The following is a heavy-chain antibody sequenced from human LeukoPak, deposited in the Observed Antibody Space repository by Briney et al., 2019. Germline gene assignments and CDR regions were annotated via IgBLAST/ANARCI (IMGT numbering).Heavy chain of an antibody. CDR1: GYTFTSYD. CDR3: ARGKAPSMITFGGVIEYYYYYGMDV. V-gene: IGHV1-8*01. Sequence: ASVTVSCKASGYTFTSYDINWVRQATGQGLEWMGWMNPNSGNTGYAQKFQGRVTMTRNTSISTAYMELSSLRSEDTAVYYCARGKAPSMITFGGVIEYYYYYGMDVWGQGTTVTVSS. CDR2: MNPNSGNT. J-gene: IGHJ6*02. D-gene: IGHD3-16*02.